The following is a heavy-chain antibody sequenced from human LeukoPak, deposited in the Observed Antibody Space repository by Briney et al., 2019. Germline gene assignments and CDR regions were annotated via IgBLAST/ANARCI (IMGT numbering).Heavy chain of an antibody. J-gene: IGHJ6*02. CDR1: GFTFSSYA. Sequence: GRSLRLSCAASGFTFSSYAMHWVRQAPGKGLEWVAVISYDGSNKYYADSVKGRFTISRDNSKNTLYLQMNSLRAEDTAVYYCARGPSYCTNGVCAPEGLYYYYGMDVWGQGTTVTVSS. D-gene: IGHD2-8*01. CDR3: ARGPSYCTNGVCAPEGLYYYYGMDV. CDR2: ISYDGSNK. V-gene: IGHV3-30*11.